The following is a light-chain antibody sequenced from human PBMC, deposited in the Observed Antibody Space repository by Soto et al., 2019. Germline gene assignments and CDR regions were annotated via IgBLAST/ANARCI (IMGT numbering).Light chain of an antibody. J-gene: IGKJ1*01. CDR1: QSISSY. CDR2: AAS. Sequence: DIQMTQSPSSLSSSLGWIGTSTCRASQSISSYLNWYQQKPGKAPKLLIYAASSLQSGVPSRFSGSGSGTDFTLTITSLQPEDFATYYCQQSYNTPRTFGQGTKVDIK. V-gene: IGKV1-39*01. CDR3: QQSYNTPRT.